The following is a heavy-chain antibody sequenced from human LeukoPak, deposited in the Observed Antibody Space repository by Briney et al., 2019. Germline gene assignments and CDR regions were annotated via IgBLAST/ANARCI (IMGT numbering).Heavy chain of an antibody. CDR1: GGSISSCY. CDR3: ARRGPPRRGYSGYDPYGHDSGFDY. CDR2: IYYSGST. Sequence: PSETQSLTCTVSGGSISSCYWSWIRQPPGKGPEWIGYIYYSGSTNYNPSLKSRVTISVDTSKNQFSLKLSSVTAADTAVYYCARRGPPRRGYSGYDPYGHDSGFDYWGQGTLVTVSS. D-gene: IGHD5-12*01. J-gene: IGHJ4*02. V-gene: IGHV4-59*08.